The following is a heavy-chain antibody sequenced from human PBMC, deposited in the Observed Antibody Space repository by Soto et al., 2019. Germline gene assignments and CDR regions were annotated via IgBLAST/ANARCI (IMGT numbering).Heavy chain of an antibody. CDR3: ARDKFGGSYGIFDY. J-gene: IGHJ4*02. Sequence: SETLSLTCTVSSGSISSYYWSWIRQPPGKGLEWIGYIYYSGSTNYNPSLKSRVTISVDTSKNQFSLKLSSVTAADTAVYYCARDKFGGSYGIFDYWGQGTLVTVSS. V-gene: IGHV4-59*01. D-gene: IGHD1-26*01. CDR2: IYYSGST. CDR1: SGSISSYY.